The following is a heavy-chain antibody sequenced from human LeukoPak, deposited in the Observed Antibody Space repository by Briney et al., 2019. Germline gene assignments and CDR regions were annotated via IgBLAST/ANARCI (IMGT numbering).Heavy chain of an antibody. J-gene: IGHJ4*02. CDR2: ISGSGGST. CDR1: GFTFSSYA. D-gene: IGHD6-19*01. V-gene: IGHV3-23*01. Sequence: GGSLRLSCAASGFTFSSYAMSWVRQAPGKGLEWVSAISGSGGSTYYADSVKGRFTISRDNSKNTLYLQMNSLRAEDTAVYYCAKDIWSAGSRPQDFDYWGQGTLVTVSS. CDR3: AKDIWSAGSRPQDFDY.